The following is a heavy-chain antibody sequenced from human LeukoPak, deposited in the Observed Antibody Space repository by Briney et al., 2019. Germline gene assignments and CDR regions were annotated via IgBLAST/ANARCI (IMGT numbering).Heavy chain of an antibody. CDR2: TYYRSKWYN. D-gene: IGHD2-2*01. J-gene: IGHJ4*02. Sequence: SQTLSLTCAISGDSVSTNSAAWNWHRQSPSRGLNSLGRTYYRSKWYNDYGVSVKSRITINPDTSKNQFSLQLNSVTPEDTAVYYCARGGIGYCTSTSCSFDSWGQGTLVTVSS. V-gene: IGHV6-1*01. CDR1: GDSVSTNSAA. CDR3: ARGGIGYCTSTSCSFDS.